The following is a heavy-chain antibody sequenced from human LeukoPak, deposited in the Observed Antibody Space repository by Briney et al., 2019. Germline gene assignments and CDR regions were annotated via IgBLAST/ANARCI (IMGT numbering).Heavy chain of an antibody. D-gene: IGHD6-6*01. CDR3: ARVPMKYSSSSSIVEYFQH. J-gene: IGHJ1*01. V-gene: IGHV4-61*02. CDR1: GGSISSGSYY. CDR2: IYTSGST. Sequence: SETLSLTCTVSGGSISSGSYYWSWIRQPAGKGLEWIGRIYTSGSTNYNPSLKSRVTISVDTSKNQFSLKLSSVTAADTAVYYCARVPMKYSSSSSIVEYFQHWGQGTLVTVSS.